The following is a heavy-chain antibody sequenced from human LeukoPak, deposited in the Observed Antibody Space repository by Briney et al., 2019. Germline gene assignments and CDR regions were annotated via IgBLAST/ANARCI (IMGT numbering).Heavy chain of an antibody. V-gene: IGHV3-30-3*01. CDR3: ARVLNYDDSSGYYFSY. CDR1: GFTFSYYT. CDR2: ISYDGSNK. D-gene: IGHD3-22*01. J-gene: IGHJ4*02. Sequence: GGSLRLSCAASGFTFSYYTMRWVRQAPGKGLEWVAVISYDGSNKYYADSVKGRFTISRDNSKNTLYLQMNSLRAEDTAVYYCARVLNYDDSSGYYFSYWGQGTLVTVSS.